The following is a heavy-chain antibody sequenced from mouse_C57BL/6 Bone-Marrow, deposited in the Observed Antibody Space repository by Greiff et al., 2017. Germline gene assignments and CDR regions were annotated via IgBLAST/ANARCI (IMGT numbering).Heavy chain of an antibody. CDR2: INPNNGGT. CDR3: ATITTEGDMDY. V-gene: IGHV1-26*01. CDR1: GYTFTDYY. D-gene: IGHD1-1*01. J-gene: IGHJ4*01. Sequence: EVQLQQSGPELVKPGASVKISCKASGYTFTDYYMNWVKQSHGKSLEWIGDINPNNGGTSYNQKFKGKDTLTVDKSSSTAYMELRSLTSEDSAVYYCATITTEGDMDYWGKGTSVTVSS.